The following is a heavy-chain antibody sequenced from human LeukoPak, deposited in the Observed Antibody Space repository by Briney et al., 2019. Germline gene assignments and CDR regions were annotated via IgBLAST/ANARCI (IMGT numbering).Heavy chain of an antibody. J-gene: IGHJ3*02. D-gene: IGHD3-22*01. V-gene: IGHV1-58*02. CDR2: IVVGSGNT. Sequence: SVKVSCKASGFTFTSSAMQWVRQARGQRLEWIGWIVVGSGNTNYAQKFHERVTITRDMSTSTAYMELSSLRSEDTAVYYCAADRYYYDSSGYYRAFDIWGQGTMVTVSS. CDR1: GFTFTSSA. CDR3: AADRYYYDSSGYYRAFDI.